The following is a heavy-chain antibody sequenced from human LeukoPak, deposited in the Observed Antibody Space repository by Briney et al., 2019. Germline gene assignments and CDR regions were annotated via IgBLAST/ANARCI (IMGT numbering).Heavy chain of an antibody. V-gene: IGHV3-30-3*02. J-gene: IGHJ4*02. CDR2: MSYDGHSE. CDR3: AKIESGSNSGN. CDR1: GFTFNTYA. D-gene: IGHD3-10*01. Sequence: PGGSLRLSCVASGFTFNTYAVHWVRQAPGKGLEWVAVMSYDGHSEYYANSVKGRFTISRDNSKNTLYLQMTSLRAEDTAVYYCAKIESGSNSGNWGQGTLVTVSS.